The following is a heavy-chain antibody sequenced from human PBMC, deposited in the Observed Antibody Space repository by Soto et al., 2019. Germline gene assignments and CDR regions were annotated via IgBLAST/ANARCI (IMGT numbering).Heavy chain of an antibody. V-gene: IGHV1-2*04. CDR3: ARGMEELNDYGEYLTLGY. CDR1: GYTFTGYY. Sequence: QVQLVQSGAEVKKPGASVKVSCKASGYTFTGYYMHWVRQAPGQGLEWMGWINPNSGSTNYAQKFQGWVTMTRDTSIRTAYMELSRLRSDDTAVYYCARGMEELNDYGEYLTLGYWGQGTLVTVSS. CDR2: INPNSGST. D-gene: IGHD4-17*01. J-gene: IGHJ4*02.